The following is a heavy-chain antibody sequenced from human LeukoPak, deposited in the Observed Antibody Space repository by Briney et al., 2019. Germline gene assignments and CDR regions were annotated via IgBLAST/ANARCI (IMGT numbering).Heavy chain of an antibody. CDR3: ARNVGKWYAFDI. CDR2: IIPIFGTA. Sequence: VKVSCKASGGTFSSYAISWVRQAPGQGLEWMGGIIPIFGTANYAQKFQGRVTITADESTSTAYMELSSLRSEDTAVYYCARNVGKWYAFDIWGQGTMVTVSS. V-gene: IGHV1-69*13. J-gene: IGHJ3*02. D-gene: IGHD3-10*01. CDR1: GGTFSSYA.